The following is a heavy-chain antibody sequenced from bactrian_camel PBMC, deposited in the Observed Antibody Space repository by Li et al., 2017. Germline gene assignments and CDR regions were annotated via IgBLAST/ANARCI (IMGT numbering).Heavy chain of an antibody. CDR3: AAAAGLFGGTCLDVQSVDY. D-gene: IGHD7*01. CDR1: GSAYSTYC. CDR2: IATDGST. V-gene: IGHV3S1*01. Sequence: QLVESGGGSAQAGGSLRLSCAASGSAYSTYCLAWFRQGPGKEREGVAFIATDGSTSYVEPVKGRFTISKDNAKNTLYLQMNSLNTEDTAMYYCAAAAGLFGGTCLDVQSVDYWGQGTQVTVS. J-gene: IGHJ4*01.